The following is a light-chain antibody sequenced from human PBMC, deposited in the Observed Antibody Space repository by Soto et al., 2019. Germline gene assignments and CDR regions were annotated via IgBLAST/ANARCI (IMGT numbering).Light chain of an antibody. CDR3: QQYGSSPPMYT. CDR2: GAS. V-gene: IGKV3-20*01. Sequence: EIVLTQSPGTLSLSPGERATLSCRASQSVSSSYLAWYQQKPGQAPRLPIYGASSRATGIPDRFSGSGSGTDFTITISRLEPEDFAVYYCQQYGSSPPMYTFGQGTKLEIK. J-gene: IGKJ2*01. CDR1: QSVSSSY.